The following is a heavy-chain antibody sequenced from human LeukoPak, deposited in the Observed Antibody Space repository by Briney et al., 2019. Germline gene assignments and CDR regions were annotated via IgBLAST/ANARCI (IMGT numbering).Heavy chain of an antibody. CDR2: VSFSSSAR. V-gene: IGHV3-48*02. J-gene: IGHJ4*02. D-gene: IGHD3-22*01. CDR3: AREARDSSSYYYIDY. Sequence: PGGSLRLSCAVSGFTFSRYSMNWVRQAPGQGLEWVSYVSFSSSARYYADSVMGRFTISRDNAKNSLYLQMNGLRDEDTAVYYFAREARDSSSYYYIDYWGQGTLVTVSS. CDR1: GFTFSRYS.